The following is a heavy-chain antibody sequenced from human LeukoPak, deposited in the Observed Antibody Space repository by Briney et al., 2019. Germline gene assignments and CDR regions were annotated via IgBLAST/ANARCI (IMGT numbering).Heavy chain of an antibody. CDR2: MNPNSGNT. CDR1: GYTFTSYD. CDR3: ARGSEYYYDSSADY. V-gene: IGHV1-8*01. D-gene: IGHD3-22*01. Sequence: GASVKVSFKASGYTFTSYDINWVRQATGQGLEWMGWMNPNSGNTGYAQKFQGRVTMTRNTSISTAYMELSSLRSEDTAVYYCARGSEYYYDSSADYWGQGTLVTVSS. J-gene: IGHJ4*02.